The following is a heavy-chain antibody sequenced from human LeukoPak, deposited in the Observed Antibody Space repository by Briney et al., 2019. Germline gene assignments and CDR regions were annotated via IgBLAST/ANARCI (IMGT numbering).Heavy chain of an antibody. CDR1: GFTFSSYG. D-gene: IGHD3-10*01. CDR2: IWFAESNK. CDR3: ARTIMIRGGNDY. Sequence: GRSLRLSCAASGFTFSSYGMHWVRQAPGRGLEWVAVIWFAESNKYYADSVKGRFTISRDNSKNTLYLQMNSLRAEDTAVYYCARTIMIRGGNDYWGQGTLVTVSS. J-gene: IGHJ4*02. V-gene: IGHV3-33*01.